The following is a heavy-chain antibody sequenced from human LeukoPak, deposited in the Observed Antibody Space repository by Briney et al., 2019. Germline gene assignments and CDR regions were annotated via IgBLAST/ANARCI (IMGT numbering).Heavy chain of an antibody. J-gene: IGHJ4*02. D-gene: IGHD2-15*01. V-gene: IGHV3-23*01. Sequence: EGSLRLSCAASGFTFSSSAMSWVRQAPGKGLEWVSAISNNGGYTYYADSVQGRFTISRDNSKSTLCLQMNSLRAEDTAVYYCAKQLGYCSDGSCYFPYWGQGTLVTVSS. CDR2: ISNNGGYT. CDR1: GFTFSSSA. CDR3: AKQLGYCSDGSCYFPY.